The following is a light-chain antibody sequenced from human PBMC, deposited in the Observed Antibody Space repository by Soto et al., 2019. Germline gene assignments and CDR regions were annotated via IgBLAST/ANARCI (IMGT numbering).Light chain of an antibody. CDR1: QSISNH. CDR2: AAS. Sequence: DIQMNQSPSSLSASVGDRVTITCRASQSISNHLNWYQQKPGKAPKLLIFAASSLQSGVPSRFSGSRSGPDFTLTISSLQPEDFATYYCQQSYSSPPTFGQATKVDIK. J-gene: IGKJ1*01. CDR3: QQSYSSPPT. V-gene: IGKV1-39*01.